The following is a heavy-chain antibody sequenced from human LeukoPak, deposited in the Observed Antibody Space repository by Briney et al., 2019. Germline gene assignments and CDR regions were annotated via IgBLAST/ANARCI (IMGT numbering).Heavy chain of an antibody. Sequence: SVKVSCTASGGTFSSYAISWVRQAPGQGLEWMGRIIPILGIANYAQKFQGRVTITADKSTSTAYMELSSLRSEDTAVYYCASSPDYGGPYGMDVWGQGTTVTVSS. CDR3: ASSPDYGGPYGMDV. CDR1: GGTFSSYA. V-gene: IGHV1-69*04. D-gene: IGHD4-23*01. J-gene: IGHJ6*02. CDR2: IIPILGIA.